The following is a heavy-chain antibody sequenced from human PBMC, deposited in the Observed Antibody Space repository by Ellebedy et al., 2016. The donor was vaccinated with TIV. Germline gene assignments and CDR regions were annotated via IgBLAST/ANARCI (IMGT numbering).Heavy chain of an antibody. V-gene: IGHV1-69*13. CDR1: GGTFSSYA. CDR2: IIPIFGTA. Sequence: ASVKVSCKASGGTFSSYAISWVRQAPGQGLEWMGGIIPIFGTANYAQKFQGRVTITADESTSTAYMELSSLRSEDTAVYYCARVPSGDTAMAYYYYGMDVWGQGTTVTASS. CDR3: ARVPSGDTAMAYYYYGMDV. J-gene: IGHJ6*02. D-gene: IGHD5-18*01.